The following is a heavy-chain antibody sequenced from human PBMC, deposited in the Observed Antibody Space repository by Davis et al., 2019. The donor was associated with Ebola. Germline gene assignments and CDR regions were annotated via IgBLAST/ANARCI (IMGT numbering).Heavy chain of an antibody. CDR2: IDGSGITT. D-gene: IGHD1-14*01. J-gene: IGHJ4*02. V-gene: IGHV3-48*03. CDR3: VRDTENYFDY. CDR1: GFTFSSYE. Sequence: PGGSLRLSCAASGFTFSSYEMNWVRQAPGKGLEWVSYIDGSGITTYYADSVKGRFTVARDNAKNSLYLQMNSLRAEDMAVYYCVRDTENYFDYWGQGTVVTVSS.